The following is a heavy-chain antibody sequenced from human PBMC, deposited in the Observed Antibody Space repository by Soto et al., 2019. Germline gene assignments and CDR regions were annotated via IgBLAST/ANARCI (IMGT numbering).Heavy chain of an antibody. D-gene: IGHD5-12*01. Sequence: SETLSLTCAVYGGSFSGYYWSWIRKPPGKGLEWIGEINHSGSTNYNPSLKSRVTISVDTSKNQFSLKLSSVTAADTAVYYCARGWLRINDAFDIWGQGTMVTVSS. CDR1: GGSFSGYY. V-gene: IGHV4-34*01. CDR3: ARGWLRINDAFDI. CDR2: INHSGST. J-gene: IGHJ3*02.